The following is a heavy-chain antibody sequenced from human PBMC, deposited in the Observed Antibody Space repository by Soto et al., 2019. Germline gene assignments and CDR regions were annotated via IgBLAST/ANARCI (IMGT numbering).Heavy chain of an antibody. D-gene: IGHD3-9*01. V-gene: IGHV3-23*01. CDR1: GFTFSSYA. CDR3: AKARGFLTGYYVDY. CDR2: ISGSGGST. J-gene: IGHJ4*02. Sequence: GGSLRLSCAASGFTFSSYAMSWVRQAPGKGLEWVSAISGSGGSTYYADSVKGRFTISRDNSKNTLYLQMNSLRAEDTAVYYCAKARGFLTGYYVDYWGQGTLVTVSS.